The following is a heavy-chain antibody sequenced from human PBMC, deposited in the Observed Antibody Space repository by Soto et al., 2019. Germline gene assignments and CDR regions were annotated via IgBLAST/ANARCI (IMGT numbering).Heavy chain of an antibody. CDR2: VSIGGST. Sequence: PWGSLRLSCAASGFTFSSYAMGWVRQGPGKGLEWVAVVSIGGSTHYADSVRGRFTISRDNSKNTLPLQMNSLTAEDTAVYFCAKRRGAGGHFDYWGQGALVTVSS. CDR3: AKRRGAGGHFDY. J-gene: IGHJ4*02. V-gene: IGHV3-23*01. CDR1: GFTFSSYA. D-gene: IGHD2-15*01.